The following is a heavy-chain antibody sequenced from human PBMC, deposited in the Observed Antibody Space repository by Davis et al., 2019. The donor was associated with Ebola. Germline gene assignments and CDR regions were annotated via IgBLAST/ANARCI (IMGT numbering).Heavy chain of an antibody. CDR2: ISGSGGST. Sequence: PGGSLRLSCAASGFTFSSYAMSWVRQAPGKGLEWVSAISGSGGSTYYADSVKGRFTISRDNSKNTLYLQMNSLRAEDTAVYYCARDSVLRYDYIWGSYRFSLDYWGQGTLVTVSS. CDR1: GFTFSSYA. D-gene: IGHD3-16*02. CDR3: ARDSVLRYDYIWGSYRFSLDY. J-gene: IGHJ4*02. V-gene: IGHV3-23*01.